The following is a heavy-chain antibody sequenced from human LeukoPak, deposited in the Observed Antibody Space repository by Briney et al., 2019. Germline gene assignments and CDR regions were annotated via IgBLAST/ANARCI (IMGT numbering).Heavy chain of an antibody. V-gene: IGHV3-66*01. CDR3: ARDTSSYDSGSHVPLNY. Sequence: PGGSLRLSCAASGFTVSTNNMRWVRQAPGKGLEGVSVIYISCDTYYAAPVKGRFTISRENSKNMLYLQMNSLRAEDMAVYYCARDTSSYDSGSHVPLNYWGPGTLVIVSS. CDR2: IYISCDT. J-gene: IGHJ4*02. D-gene: IGHD3-10*01. CDR1: GFTVSTNN.